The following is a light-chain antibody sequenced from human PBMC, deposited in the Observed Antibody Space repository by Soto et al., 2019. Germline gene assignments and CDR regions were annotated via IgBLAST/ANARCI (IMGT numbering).Light chain of an antibody. Sequence: DIQMTQSPSSLSASVGDTVTITCRASQSIAISVNWYQQKPGKAPKLLIYDAFTLESGVPSRFSGSGSGTEFTLTIRSLQPEDFATYYCQQSFRSPITFGQGTRLEIK. V-gene: IGKV1-39*01. J-gene: IGKJ5*01. CDR3: QQSFRSPIT. CDR1: QSIAIS. CDR2: DAF.